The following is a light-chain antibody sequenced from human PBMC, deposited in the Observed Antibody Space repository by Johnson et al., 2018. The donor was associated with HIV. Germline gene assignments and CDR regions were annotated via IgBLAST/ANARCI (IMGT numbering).Light chain of an antibody. J-gene: IGLJ1*01. CDR3: GTWDSSLSAGF. CDR2: DNN. Sequence: QSVLTQPPSVSAAPGQKVTISCSGSGSNIGNNYVSWYQQLPGTAPKLLIYDNNKRPSGIPDRFSGSKSGTSATLGITGLQTGDEADYYCGTWDSSLSAGFFGTGTKVTVL. CDR1: GSNIGNNY. V-gene: IGLV1-51*01.